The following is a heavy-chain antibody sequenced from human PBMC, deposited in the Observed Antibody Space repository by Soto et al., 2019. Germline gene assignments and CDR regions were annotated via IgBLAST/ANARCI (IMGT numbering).Heavy chain of an antibody. CDR3: ARQAGAFGYYMDV. Sequence: SETLSLTCAVSSGSISSSNWWSWVRQPPGKGLEWIGEIYHSGSTNYNPSLKSRVTISVDKSKNQFSLKLSSVTAADTAVYYCARQAGAFGYYMDVWGKGPTVTVSS. V-gene: IGHV4-4*02. CDR2: IYHSGST. J-gene: IGHJ6*03. D-gene: IGHD3-16*01. CDR1: SGSISSSNW.